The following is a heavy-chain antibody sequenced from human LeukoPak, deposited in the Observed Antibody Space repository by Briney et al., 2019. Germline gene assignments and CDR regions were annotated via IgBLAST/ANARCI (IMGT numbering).Heavy chain of an antibody. Sequence: GGSLRLSCAASGFTFSSYWMSWVRQAPGKGLEWVANIKQDGSEKYYVDSVKGRFTISRDNAKNSLYLQMNSLRAEDTAVYYCASDTYYYDSSGYSAAGPNDYWGQGTLVTVSS. D-gene: IGHD3-22*01. CDR1: GFTFSSYW. J-gene: IGHJ4*02. CDR2: IKQDGSEK. V-gene: IGHV3-7*01. CDR3: ASDTYYYDSSGYSAAGPNDY.